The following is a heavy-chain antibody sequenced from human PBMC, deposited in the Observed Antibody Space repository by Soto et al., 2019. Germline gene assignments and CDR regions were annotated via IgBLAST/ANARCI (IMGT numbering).Heavy chain of an antibody. CDR1: GYSFTSYW. Sequence: GESLKISCKGSGYSFTSYWIGWVRQMPGKGLEWMGIIYPGDSDTRYSPSFQGQVTISADKSISTAYLQWSSLKASDTAMYYCARSGDYGGNYWAYFDYWGQGTLVTVSS. CDR2: IYPGDSDT. CDR3: ARSGDYGGNYWAYFDY. D-gene: IGHD4-17*01. V-gene: IGHV5-51*01. J-gene: IGHJ4*02.